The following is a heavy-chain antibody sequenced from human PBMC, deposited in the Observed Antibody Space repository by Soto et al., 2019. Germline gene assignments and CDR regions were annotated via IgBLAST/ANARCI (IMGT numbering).Heavy chain of an antibody. CDR1: GGSISSGDYY. Sequence: LSLTCTVSGGSISSGDYYWSWIRQPPGKGLEWIGYIYYSGSTYYNPSLKSRVTISVDTSKNQFSLKLSSVTAADTAVYYCAREGPILLVPAAQKYVDFCGQGTLDTVT. D-gene: IGHD2-2*01. V-gene: IGHV4-30-4*01. CDR3: AREGPILLVPAAQKYVDF. J-gene: IGHJ4*02. CDR2: IYYSGST.